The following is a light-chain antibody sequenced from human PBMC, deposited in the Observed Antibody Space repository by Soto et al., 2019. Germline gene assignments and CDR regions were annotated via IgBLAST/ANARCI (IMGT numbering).Light chain of an antibody. J-gene: IGKJ3*01. CDR2: KAS. CDR3: QQYNSYSRLFT. V-gene: IGKV1-5*03. CDR1: QSISSW. Sequence: DIPMTQSPSTLSASVGDRVTITCRASQSISSWLAWYQQKPGKAPKLLIYKASSLESGVPSRFSGSGSGTEFTLSISSLQPDDFATYYCQQYNSYSRLFTFGPGTKVDIK.